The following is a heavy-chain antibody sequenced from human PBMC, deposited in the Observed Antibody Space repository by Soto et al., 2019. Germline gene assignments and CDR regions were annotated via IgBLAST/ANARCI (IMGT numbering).Heavy chain of an antibody. D-gene: IGHD1-26*01. CDR1: GASINSNDFF. J-gene: IGHJ4*02. Sequence: SETLSLTCSVSGASINSNDFFWGWIRQPPGRGLEWIGSIYSNGGTYYNPSLKSRVFISIDKSKNQFSLNVKSVTAADTAVYYCTKLLVGATPRNDFDSWGQGTLVPVSS. CDR3: TKLLVGATPRNDFDS. CDR2: IYSNGGT. V-gene: IGHV4-39*01.